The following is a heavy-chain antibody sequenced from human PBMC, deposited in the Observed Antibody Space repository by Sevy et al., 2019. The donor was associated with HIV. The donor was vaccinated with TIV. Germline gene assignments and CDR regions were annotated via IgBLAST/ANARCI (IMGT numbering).Heavy chain of an antibody. CDR1: GFTFSKYS. D-gene: IGHD2-8*01. J-gene: IGHJ4*02. CDR2: LSFGCGEL. V-gene: IGHV3-23*01. CDR3: AREGCTKPHDY. Sequence: GGSLRLSCAASGFTFSKYSMSWVRQPPRKGLEWVSTLSFGCGELNYADSVKGRFTISRDKSKSSVYLQMNTLRPEDTAVYYCAREGCTKPHDYWGQGTLVTVSS.